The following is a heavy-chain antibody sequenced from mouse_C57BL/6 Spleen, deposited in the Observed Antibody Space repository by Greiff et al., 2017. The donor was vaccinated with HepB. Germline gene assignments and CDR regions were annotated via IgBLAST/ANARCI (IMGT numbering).Heavy chain of an antibody. CDR2: INYDGSST. CDR3: ARDAMDY. Sequence: DVQLQESEGGLVQPGSSMKLSCTASGFTFSDYYMAWVRQVPEKGLEWVANINYDGSSTYYLDSLKSRFIISRDNAKNILYLQMSSLKSEDTATYYCARDAMDYWGQGTSVTVSS. J-gene: IGHJ4*01. V-gene: IGHV5-16*01. CDR1: GFTFSDYY.